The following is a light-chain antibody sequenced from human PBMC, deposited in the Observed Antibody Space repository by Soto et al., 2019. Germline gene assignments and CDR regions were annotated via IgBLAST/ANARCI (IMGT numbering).Light chain of an antibody. Sequence: EIVLTQSPGALSLSPGERATLSCRAGESVRSSYLAWYQQKPGQTPRLLVYGASSRATGIPDRFSGSGSGTDFTLTISRLEPEDFAVYYCQQHGTSPITFGQGTRLEI. V-gene: IGKV3-20*01. CDR2: GAS. J-gene: IGKJ5*01. CDR1: ESVRSSY. CDR3: QQHGTSPIT.